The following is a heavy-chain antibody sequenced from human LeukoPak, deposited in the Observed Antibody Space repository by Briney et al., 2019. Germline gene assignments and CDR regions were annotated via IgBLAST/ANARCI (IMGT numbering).Heavy chain of an antibody. CDR2: IWYDGSSE. D-gene: IGHD3-16*01. J-gene: IGHJ4*02. Sequence: GQSLRLSCAASGFTFRSHGFHWVRQAPGKGLEWVAAIWYDGSSEYYADSVKGRFTISKDNAKNTLYLQMSSLRVDDTAVYYCAGDLAVGRLDFRGQGTVVTVSS. CDR3: AGDLAVGRLDF. V-gene: IGHV3-33*01. CDR1: GFTFRSHG.